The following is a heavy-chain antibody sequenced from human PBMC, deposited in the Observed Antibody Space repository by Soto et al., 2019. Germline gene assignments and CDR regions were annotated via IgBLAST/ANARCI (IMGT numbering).Heavy chain of an antibody. CDR2: ISYDGSNK. D-gene: IGHD5-12*01. CDR3: AKDFRWLLSVDY. V-gene: IGHV3-30*18. Sequence: GGSLRLSCAASGFTFSSYGMHWVRQAPGKGLEWVAVISYDGSNKYYADSVKGRFTISRDSSKNTLYLQMNSLRAEDTAVYYCAKDFRWLLSVDYWGQGTLVTVSS. J-gene: IGHJ4*02. CDR1: GFTFSSYG.